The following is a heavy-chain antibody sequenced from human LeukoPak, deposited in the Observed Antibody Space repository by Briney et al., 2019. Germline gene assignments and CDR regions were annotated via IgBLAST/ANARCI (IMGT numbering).Heavy chain of an antibody. J-gene: IGHJ6*04. CDR3: AREVGDLWSGRLYYHNYMDV. CDR1: GDSMFNNY. Sequence: PSETLSLTCTVSGDSMFNNYWSWIRQPAEKGLEWIGHIFIDGTTNYNPSLKSRVTMSMDTSKDQVSLKLKFVTAADTAVYFCAREVGDLWSGRLYYHNYMDVWGKGTTVIVSS. V-gene: IGHV4-4*07. CDR2: IFIDGTT. D-gene: IGHD3-3*01.